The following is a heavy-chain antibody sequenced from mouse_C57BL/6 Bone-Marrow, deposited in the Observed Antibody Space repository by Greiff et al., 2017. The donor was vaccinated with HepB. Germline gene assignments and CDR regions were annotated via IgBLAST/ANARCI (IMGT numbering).Heavy chain of an antibody. CDR3: ARPSFYGSSYKWYFDV. V-gene: IGHV5-9*01. D-gene: IGHD1-1*01. CDR1: GFTFSSYT. Sequence: DVQLVESGGGLVKPGGSLKLSCAASGFTFSSYTMSWVRQTPEKRLEWVATISGGGGNTYYPDSVKGRFTISRDNAKNTLYLQMSSLRSEDTALYYCARPSFYGSSYKWYFDVWGTGTTVTVSS. CDR2: ISGGGGNT. J-gene: IGHJ1*03.